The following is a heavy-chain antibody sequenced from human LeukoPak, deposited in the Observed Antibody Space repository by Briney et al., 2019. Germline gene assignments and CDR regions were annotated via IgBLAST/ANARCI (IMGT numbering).Heavy chain of an antibody. V-gene: IGHV3-23*01. CDR1: EFIFSSYA. D-gene: IGHD3-10*01. Sequence: GGSLRLSCAASEFIFSSYAMSWVRQAPGKGLEWISRISGSGAGTYYSDSVRGRFTISRDNSKNTLYLQMNSLRAEDTAVYYCAKDWGYYYGSGSYYNVAFDYWGQGTLVTVSS. J-gene: IGHJ4*02. CDR3: AKDWGYYYGSGSYYNVAFDY. CDR2: ISGSGAGT.